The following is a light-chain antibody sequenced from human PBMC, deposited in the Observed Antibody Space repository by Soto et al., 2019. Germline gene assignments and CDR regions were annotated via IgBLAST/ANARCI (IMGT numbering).Light chain of an antibody. CDR1: QTVTRGF. J-gene: IGKJ4*01. Sequence: ETVLTQSPGTLSLSPGERATLSCRASQTVTRGFLAWYQQKPGQTPRLLIYGASSRAIGIPDRFSGSGSGTDFTLTINRLEPEDFAVYYCQQYGSSPLTFGGGTKVDIK. CDR3: QQYGSSPLT. CDR2: GAS. V-gene: IGKV3-20*01.